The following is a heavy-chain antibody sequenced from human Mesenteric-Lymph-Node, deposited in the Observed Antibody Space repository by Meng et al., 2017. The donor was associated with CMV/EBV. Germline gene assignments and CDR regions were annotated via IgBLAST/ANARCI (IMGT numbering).Heavy chain of an antibody. CDR2: IKQDGSEK. Sequence: GESLKISCAASGFTFSDYYMNWVRQAPGKGLEWVANIKQDGSEKYYVDSVKGRFTISRDNAKNSLYLQMNSLRAEDTAVYYCARAGSWYRDAFDIWGQGTMVTVSS. CDR1: GFTFSDYY. D-gene: IGHD6-13*01. V-gene: IGHV3-7*01. J-gene: IGHJ3*02. CDR3: ARAGSWYRDAFDI.